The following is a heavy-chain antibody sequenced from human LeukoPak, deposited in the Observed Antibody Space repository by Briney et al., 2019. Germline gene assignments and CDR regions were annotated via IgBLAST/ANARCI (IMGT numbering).Heavy chain of an antibody. V-gene: IGHV3-7*04. Sequence: GGSLRLSCAASGFTFSSYWMSWVRQAPGKGLEWVANIKRDGSEKYYVDSVKGRFTISRDNAKNSLYLQMNSLRAEDTAVYYCARVLGYYDSSGYYYHYYFDYWGQGTLVTVSS. D-gene: IGHD3-22*01. J-gene: IGHJ4*02. CDR3: ARVLGYYDSSGYYYHYYFDY. CDR2: IKRDGSEK. CDR1: GFTFSSYW.